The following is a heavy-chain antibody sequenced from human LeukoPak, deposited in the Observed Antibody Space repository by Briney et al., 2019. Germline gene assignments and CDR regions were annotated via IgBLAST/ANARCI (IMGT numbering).Heavy chain of an antibody. V-gene: IGHV3-33*01. Sequence: GGSLRLSCAASGFTFSSYGMHWVRQAPGKGLEWVAVIWYDGSNKYYADSVKGRFTISRDNSKNTLYLQMNSLRAEDTAVYYCARDEDSNYYYFDDWGQGTLVTVSS. J-gene: IGHJ4*02. CDR2: IWYDGSNK. D-gene: IGHD4-11*01. CDR1: GFTFSSYG. CDR3: ARDEDSNYYYFDD.